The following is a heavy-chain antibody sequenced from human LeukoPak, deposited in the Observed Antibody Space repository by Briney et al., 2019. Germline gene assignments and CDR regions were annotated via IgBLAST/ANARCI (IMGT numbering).Heavy chain of an antibody. CDR3: ARDKAPTGYCSSTSCYDPYYFDY. CDR1: GYTFTGYY. J-gene: IGHJ4*02. Sequence: ASVKVSCKASGYTFTGYYMHWVRQAPRQGLEWMRWINPNSGGTNYAQKFTGRGNMTRDTSISTAYLELSRLRSHDTAVYYCARDKAPTGYCSSTSCYDPYYFDYWGQGTLVTVSS. CDR2: INPNSGGT. D-gene: IGHD2-2*01. V-gene: IGHV1-2*02.